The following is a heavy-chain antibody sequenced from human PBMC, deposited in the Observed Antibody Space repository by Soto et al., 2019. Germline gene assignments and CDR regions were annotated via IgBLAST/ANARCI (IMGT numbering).Heavy chain of an antibody. CDR1: GYPFTSHA. CDR2: INPANGNT. D-gene: IGHD1-7*01. V-gene: IGHV1-3*01. J-gene: IGHJ5*02. Sequence: QVQLVQSGAEVKKAGASEKISCQASGYPFTSHAIYWVRQAPGQRPEWMGWINPANGNTKYSPKFQGRVTITRDTSASTAYMELRTLTSEDTGLYSCAREGKPLFRELVGWFDPWGQGTLLTVSS. CDR3: AREGKPLFRELVGWFDP.